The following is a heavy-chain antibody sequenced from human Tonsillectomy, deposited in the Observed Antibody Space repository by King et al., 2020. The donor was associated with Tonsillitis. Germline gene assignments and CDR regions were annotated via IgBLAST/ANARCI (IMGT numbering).Heavy chain of an antibody. CDR2: ISYDGSNK. V-gene: IGHV3-30*03. J-gene: IGHJ5*02. CDR3: AGGDYKGGKNWFAP. CDR1: EFTFSSYG. D-gene: IGHD3-16*01. Sequence: VQLVESGGGVVQPGRSLRLSCAASEFTFSSYGMHWVRQAPGKGLEWVAVISYDGSNKNYADPVKGRFTISRDNSKNTLYLQMNSLRAADTALYYCAGGDYKGGKNWFAPWGQGTLVTVSS.